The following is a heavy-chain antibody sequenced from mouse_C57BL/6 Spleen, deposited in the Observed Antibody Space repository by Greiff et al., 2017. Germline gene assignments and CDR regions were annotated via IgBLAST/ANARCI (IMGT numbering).Heavy chain of an antibody. D-gene: IGHD3-3*01. CDR1: GFSFNTYA. V-gene: IGHV10-1*01. CDR3: VRKRGWSELAY. Sequence: EVQLVESGGGLVQPEGSLKLSCAASGFSFNTYAMNWVRQAPGKGLEWVARIRSKSNNNASYYAVKVQDRFTISSDESESMLYRQMNDLKTEDTAMCYCVRKRGWSELAYWGQGTLVTVSA. CDR2: IRSKSNNNAS. J-gene: IGHJ3*01.